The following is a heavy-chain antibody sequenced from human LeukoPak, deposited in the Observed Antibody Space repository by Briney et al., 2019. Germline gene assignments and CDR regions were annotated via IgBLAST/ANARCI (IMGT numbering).Heavy chain of an antibody. Sequence: GGSLRLSCAASGFTFSSYAMHWVRQAPGKGLEWVAVISYDGSNKYYADSVKGRFIISRDNAKNTVYLQMNSLRAEDTAVYYCARAPYYYDSSGLGYWGQGTLVTVSS. J-gene: IGHJ4*02. V-gene: IGHV3-30*04. CDR1: GFTFSSYA. D-gene: IGHD3-22*01. CDR2: ISYDGSNK. CDR3: ARAPYYYDSSGLGY.